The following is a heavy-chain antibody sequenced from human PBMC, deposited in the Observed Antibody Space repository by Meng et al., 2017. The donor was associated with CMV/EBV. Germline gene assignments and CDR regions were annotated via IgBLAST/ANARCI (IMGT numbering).Heavy chain of an antibody. Sequence: ASVQVSCKASGYTFTGYYMHWVRQAPGQGLEWMGWINPNSGGTNYAQKFQGRVTMTRDTSISTAYMERGRLRSDDTAVYYCAREEAYYYGISVWGQLTTFPFSS. CDR1: GYTFTGYY. V-gene: IGHV1-2*02. CDR2: INPNSGGT. CDR3: AREEAYYYGISV. J-gene: IGHJ6*02.